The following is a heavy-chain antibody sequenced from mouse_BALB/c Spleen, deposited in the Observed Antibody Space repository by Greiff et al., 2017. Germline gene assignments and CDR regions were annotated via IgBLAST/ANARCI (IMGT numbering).Heavy chain of an antibody. D-gene: IGHD1-1*01. CDR3: TRSITTPVARYFDV. Sequence: VQLQQSGTVLARPGASVKMSCKASGYTFTSYWMHWVKQRPGQGLEWIGAIYPGNSDTSYNQKFKGKAKLTAVTSTSTAYMELSSLTNEDSAVYYCTRSITTPVARYFDVWGAGTTVTVSS. CDR2: IYPGNSDT. J-gene: IGHJ1*01. CDR1: GYTFTSYW. V-gene: IGHV1-5*01.